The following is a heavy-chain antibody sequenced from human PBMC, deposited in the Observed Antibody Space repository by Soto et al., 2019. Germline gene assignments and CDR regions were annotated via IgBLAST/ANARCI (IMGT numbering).Heavy chain of an antibody. D-gene: IGHD2-15*01. J-gene: IGHJ6*02. CDR2: ISTYNENT. Sequence: GASVKVSCKASGYTFTSYGISWVRQAPGQGLEWMGWISTYNENTKYPQKFQGRITMTTDTPTSTAYMEMRSLTSDDTAVYYCAREGYCSSGSCALYSHDYFGMDVWGQGTTVTVSS. CDR1: GYTFTSYG. V-gene: IGHV1-18*01. CDR3: AREGYCSSGSCALYSHDYFGMDV.